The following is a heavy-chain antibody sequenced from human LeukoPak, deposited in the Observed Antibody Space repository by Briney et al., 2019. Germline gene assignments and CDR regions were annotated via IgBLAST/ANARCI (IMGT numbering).Heavy chain of an antibody. CDR2: ISSSSSTI. CDR1: GFTFSAYY. V-gene: IGHV3-11*01. CDR3: AMVVGNNWFDP. D-gene: IGHD2-21*01. J-gene: IGHJ5*02. Sequence: GGSLRLSCAASGFTFSAYYMSWIRQAPGKGLERGSYISSSSSTIYYADSVKGRFTISRDNAKNSLYLQMNSLRAEDTAVYYCAMVVGNNWFDPWGQGTLVTVSS.